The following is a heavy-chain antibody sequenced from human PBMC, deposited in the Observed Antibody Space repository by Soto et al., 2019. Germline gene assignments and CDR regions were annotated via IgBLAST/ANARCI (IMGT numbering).Heavy chain of an antibody. V-gene: IGHV4-59*11. D-gene: IGHD2-2*01. CDR2: IHYSGST. Sequence: SETLSLTCTVSGGSISSHYWSWMRQPPGKGLEWLGYIHYSGSTTHSPPLRSRVTISVDTSQNQFSLKLSSVTAADTAMYYCARSLGTSWHYMDVWGKGTTVTVSS. CDR1: GGSISSHY. J-gene: IGHJ6*03. CDR3: ARSLGTSWHYMDV.